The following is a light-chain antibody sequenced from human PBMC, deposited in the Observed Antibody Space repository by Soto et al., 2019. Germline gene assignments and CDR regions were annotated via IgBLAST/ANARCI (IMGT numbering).Light chain of an antibody. J-gene: IGKJ2*01. CDR2: GAS. CDR3: QQYNNWPHT. V-gene: IGKV3-15*01. CDR1: QSVSRN. Sequence: ETVMTQSPATLSVSPGEGATLSCRASQSVSRNLAWYQQKPGQAPRLLIYGASARATGIPARFSGSGSGTEFPLTISSLKSEDFAVYYCQQYNNWPHTFGQGTSLEIK.